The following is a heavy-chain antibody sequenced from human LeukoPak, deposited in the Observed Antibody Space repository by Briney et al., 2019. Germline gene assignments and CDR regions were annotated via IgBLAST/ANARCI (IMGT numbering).Heavy chain of an antibody. CDR1: GYTFSIYG. J-gene: IGHJ4*02. D-gene: IGHD3-9*01. CDR2: ISAHTGKS. V-gene: IGHV1-18*01. CDR3: ARDGKGRFDFRENDY. Sequence: GASAKVSCTASGYTFSIYGITWVRQAPGQGLEWMGWISAHTGKSDYAQKFQNRVTMTADTATSTAYMELRSLGSDDTAVYYCARDGKGRFDFRENDYWGQGTLVTVSS.